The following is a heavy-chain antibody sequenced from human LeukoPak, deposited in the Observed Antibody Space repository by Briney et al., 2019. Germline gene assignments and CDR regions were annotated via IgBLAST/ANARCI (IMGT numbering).Heavy chain of an antibody. CDR2: ISGSGGST. D-gene: IGHD5-18*01. CDR3: AKERGYSHNWFDP. Sequence: GGSLRLSCADPGFTFSSFAMSWVRQAPGKGLEWVSAISGSGGSTYYADSVKSRFTISRDNSKNTLYLQMNSLRAEDTAVYYCAKERGYSHNWFDPWGQGTLVTVSS. CDR1: GFTFSSFA. J-gene: IGHJ5*02. V-gene: IGHV3-23*01.